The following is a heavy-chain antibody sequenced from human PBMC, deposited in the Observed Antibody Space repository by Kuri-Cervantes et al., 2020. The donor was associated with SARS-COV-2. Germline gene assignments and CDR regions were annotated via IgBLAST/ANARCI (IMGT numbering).Heavy chain of an antibody. CDR2: ISGSTNYI. CDR3: ARANYDFWSGYYPADY. Sequence: GESLKISCAASGFTFSSYSMAWVRQAPGKGLEWVSSISGSTNYIYHADSVKGRFTISRDNAKSSLYLQMNSLRAEDTAVYYCARANYDFWSGYYPADYWGQGTLVTVSS. D-gene: IGHD3-3*01. J-gene: IGHJ4*02. CDR1: GFTFSSYS. V-gene: IGHV3-21*01.